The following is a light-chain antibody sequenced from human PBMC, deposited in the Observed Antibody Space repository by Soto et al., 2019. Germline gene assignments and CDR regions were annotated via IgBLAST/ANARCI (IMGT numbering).Light chain of an antibody. CDR1: QNIRNN. Sequence: EVVITQSPASLSVSPGERATLSCRASQNIRNNLAWYQQKPGQAPRLLIYGASTRATGIPARFSGSGSGTEFTLTISSLQSEDFAVYYCHQYDNWPKTFGQGTRLEI. J-gene: IGKJ5*01. V-gene: IGKV3-15*01. CDR3: HQYDNWPKT. CDR2: GAS.